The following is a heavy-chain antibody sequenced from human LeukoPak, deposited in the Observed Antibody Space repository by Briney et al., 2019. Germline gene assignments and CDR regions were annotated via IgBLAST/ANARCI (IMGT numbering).Heavy chain of an antibody. CDR3: AREGYYYDSSGYYRRRTQIDY. CDR2: INGSGGDT. D-gene: IGHD3-22*01. Sequence: GGSLRLSYAASGFTFSSYAMSWVRQAPGKGLEWVSDINGSGGDTYYADSVKGRFTISRDNSKNTLYLQMNSLRAEDTAVYYCAREGYYYDSSGYYRRRTQIDYWGQGTLVTVSS. J-gene: IGHJ4*02. CDR1: GFTFSSYA. V-gene: IGHV3-23*01.